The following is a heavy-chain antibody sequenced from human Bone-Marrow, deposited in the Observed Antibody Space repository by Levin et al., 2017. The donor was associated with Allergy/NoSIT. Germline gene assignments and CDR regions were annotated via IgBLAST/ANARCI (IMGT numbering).Heavy chain of an antibody. CDR2: VSWKSGPI. D-gene: IGHD3-16*01. CDR1: GFRFAGYG. CDR3: VKAVGRGGQYDEGGPFDS. V-gene: IGHV3-9*01. J-gene: IGHJ4*02. Sequence: GGSLRLSCAASGFRFAGYGMHWVRQVPGKSLEWLSGVSWKSGPIGYADSVNGRFIISRDNSKTSLYLQMNSLRPAATALYYFVKAVGRGGQYDEGGPFDSWGQGTLVTVSS.